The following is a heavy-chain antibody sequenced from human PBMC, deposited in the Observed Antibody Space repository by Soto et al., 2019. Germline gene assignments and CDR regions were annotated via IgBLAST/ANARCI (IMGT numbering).Heavy chain of an antibody. D-gene: IGHD2-21*02. CDR2: IYYSGST. Sequence: SETLSLTCTVSGGSISSYYWSWIRQPPGKGLEWVGYIYYSGSTNYNPSLKSRVTISRDNAKNSLYLQMNSLRAEDTAIYYCASEGLCGADCYFFEYWGQGTQVTVSS. J-gene: IGHJ4*02. CDR3: ASEGLCGADCYFFEY. CDR1: GGSISSYY. V-gene: IGHV4-59*12.